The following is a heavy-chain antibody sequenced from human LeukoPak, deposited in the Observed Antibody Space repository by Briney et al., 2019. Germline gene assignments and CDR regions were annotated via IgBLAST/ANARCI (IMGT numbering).Heavy chain of an antibody. CDR2: IYHSGST. J-gene: IGHJ6*03. CDR3: ARDSDSATYYYYYMDV. D-gene: IGHD2-21*01. V-gene: IGHV4-30-2*01. Sequence: PSQTLSLTCTVSGGSISSGGYYWSWIRQPPGKGLEWIGYIYHSGSTYYNPSLKSRVTISVDRSKNQFSLKLRSVTAADTAVYYCARDSDSATYYYYYMDVWGKGTTVTVSS. CDR1: GGSISSGGYY.